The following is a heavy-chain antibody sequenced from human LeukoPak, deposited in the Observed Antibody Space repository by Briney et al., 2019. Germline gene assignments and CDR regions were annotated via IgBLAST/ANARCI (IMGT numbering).Heavy chain of an antibody. D-gene: IGHD3-10*01. CDR3: ARDLIWDGDPDGRDF. J-gene: IGHJ4*02. V-gene: IGHV3-7*01. CDR1: GFTFSSYW. Sequence: GGSLRLSCAVSGFTFSSYWMSWVRQAPGMGLEWVANINQDGNKKYYVDSVRGRFTISRDNAKNSLYLQMNGLRAEDTAVYYCARDLIWDGDPDGRDFWGQGTLVSVSS. CDR2: INQDGNKK.